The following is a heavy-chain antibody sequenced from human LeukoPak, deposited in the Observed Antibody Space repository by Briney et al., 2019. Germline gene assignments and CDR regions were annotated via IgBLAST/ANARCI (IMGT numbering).Heavy chain of an antibody. D-gene: IGHD2-2*01. CDR3: VAYCSSTSCPDP. CDR1: GFTFSSYG. J-gene: IGHJ4*02. V-gene: IGHV3-30*03. CDR2: ISYDGSNK. Sequence: GGSLRLSCAASGFTFSSYGMHWVRQAPGKGLEWVAVISYDGSNKYYAGSVKGRFTISRDNSKNTLYLQMNSLRAEDTAVYYCVAYCSSTSCPDPGGQGTLVTVSS.